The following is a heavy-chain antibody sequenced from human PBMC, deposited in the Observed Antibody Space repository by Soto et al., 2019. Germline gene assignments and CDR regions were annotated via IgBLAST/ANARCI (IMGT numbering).Heavy chain of an antibody. CDR2: IIPIFGTA. D-gene: IGHD3-16*02. CDR3: ARDDELSGAFHYYYYGMDV. V-gene: IGHV1-69*01. Sequence: QVQLVQSGAEVKKPGSSVKVSCKASGGTFSSYAISWVRQAPGQGLEWMGGIIPIFGTANYAQKFQGRVTITADESTSTAYMELSSLRSEDTAVYYCARDDELSGAFHYYYYGMDVWGQGTTVTVSS. J-gene: IGHJ6*02. CDR1: GGTFSSYA.